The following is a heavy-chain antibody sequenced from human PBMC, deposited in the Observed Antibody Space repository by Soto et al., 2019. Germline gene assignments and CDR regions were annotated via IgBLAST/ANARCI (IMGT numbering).Heavy chain of an antibody. V-gene: IGHV4-39*07. Sequence: PSETLSLTCTVSGASITSSYSYWGWVRQAPGKGLEWIGYLYYSGSTIYNPSLTSRVTISVDTSKNQFSLKLSSVTAADTAVYYCARVAYGDYMPYFDYWGQGTLVTVSS. CDR2: LYYSGST. J-gene: IGHJ4*02. D-gene: IGHD4-17*01. CDR3: ARVAYGDYMPYFDY. CDR1: GASITSSYSY.